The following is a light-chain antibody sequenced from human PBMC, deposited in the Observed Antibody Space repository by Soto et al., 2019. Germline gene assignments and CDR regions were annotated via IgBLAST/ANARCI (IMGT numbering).Light chain of an antibody. J-gene: IGLJ2*01. CDR2: GNY. Sequence: QAVLTQPPSVSGAPGQRVTISCTGSSSNIGAGYDVHWYQQLPGTAPKLLIYGNYNRPSGVPDRFSGSNSGTSASLAITGLQAEDEADYYCQSYDSSLSVVVFGGGTKLTVL. CDR3: QSYDSSLSVVV. V-gene: IGLV1-40*01. CDR1: SSNIGAGYD.